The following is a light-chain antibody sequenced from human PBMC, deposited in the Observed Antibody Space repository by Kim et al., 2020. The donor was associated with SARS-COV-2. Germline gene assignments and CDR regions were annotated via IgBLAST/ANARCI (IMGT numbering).Light chain of an antibody. V-gene: IGKV3-20*01. CDR3: QHTET. CDR2: GAS. Sequence: GTLSWSPGEGATLACRASLCVSGSYVNGYQQQPGQAPRLLIYGASSRATGIPDRFSGSGSGTDFTLTISRLEPEDFAVYYCQHTETFGGGTKLEI. J-gene: IGKJ4*01. CDR1: LCVSGSY.